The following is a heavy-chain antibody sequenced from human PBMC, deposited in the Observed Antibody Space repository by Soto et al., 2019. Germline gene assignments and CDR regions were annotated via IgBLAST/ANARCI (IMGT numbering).Heavy chain of an antibody. CDR3: ARAYLYLVAPYYYGMDV. Sequence: QVQLVQSGAEVKKPGSSVKVSCKASGGTFSSYAISWVRQAPGQGLEWMGGIIPIFGTANYAQKFQGRVTITAEESTSTAYMELSSLRSDDKALYYCARAYLYLVAPYYYGMDVWGQGTTVTVSS. CDR2: IIPIFGTA. J-gene: IGHJ6*02. V-gene: IGHV1-69*01. D-gene: IGHD5-12*01. CDR1: GGTFSSYA.